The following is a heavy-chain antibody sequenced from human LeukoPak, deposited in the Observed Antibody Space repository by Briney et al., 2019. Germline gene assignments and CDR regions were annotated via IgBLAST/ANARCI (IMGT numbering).Heavy chain of an antibody. CDR3: ARDHGSGSYYTDWFDP. CDR2: IYYSGST. Sequence: PSETLSLTCTVSGGSISSSSYYWGWIRQPPGKGLEWIGSIYYSGSTYYNPSLKSRVTISVDTSKNQFSLKLSSVTAADTAVYYCARDHGSGSYYTDWFDPWGQGTLVTVSS. V-gene: IGHV4-39*07. J-gene: IGHJ5*02. D-gene: IGHD3-10*01. CDR1: GGSISSSSYY.